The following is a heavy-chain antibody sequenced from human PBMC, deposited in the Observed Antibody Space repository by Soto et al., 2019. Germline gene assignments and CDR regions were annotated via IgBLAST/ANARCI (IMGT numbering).Heavy chain of an antibody. V-gene: IGHV4-31*03. J-gene: IGHJ4*02. CDR2: INYRGTT. CDR1: GGPIINGDSY. CDR3: ARGAPGAAPY. Sequence: QVQLQESGPGLVKPSQTLSLTCTVSGGPIINGDSYLNWIRQHPEKGLEWMGYINYRGTTNYNPSLKSRILISIDTSKNQFSLRLTSVTAVDAAVYNCARGAPGAAPYWGQGTLVTVSS. D-gene: IGHD6-13*01.